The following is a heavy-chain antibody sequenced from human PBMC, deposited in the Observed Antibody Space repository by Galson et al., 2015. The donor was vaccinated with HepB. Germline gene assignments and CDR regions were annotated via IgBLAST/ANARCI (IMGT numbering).Heavy chain of an antibody. J-gene: IGHJ4*02. V-gene: IGHV3-30-3*01. CDR3: ASDLIAARDY. Sequence: SLRLSCAASGFTFSSYAMHWVRQAPGKGLEWVAVISYDGSNKYYADSVKGRFTISRDNSKNTLYLQMNSLRAEDTAVYYCASDLIAARDYWGQGTLVTVSS. CDR1: GFTFSSYA. D-gene: IGHD6-6*01. CDR2: ISYDGSNK.